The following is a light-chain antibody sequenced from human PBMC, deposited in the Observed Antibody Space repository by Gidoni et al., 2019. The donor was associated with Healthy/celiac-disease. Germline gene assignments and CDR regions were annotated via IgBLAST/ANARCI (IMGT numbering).Light chain of an antibody. CDR2: DDS. J-gene: IGLJ2*01. CDR1: NSGSKS. CDR3: QVWDSSSDVV. Sequence: SYVLTQPPSASVAPGQTARITCGGNNSGSKSVHWYQQKPGQAPVLVVYDDSDRPSGIPERFSGSNSGNTATLTISRVEVGDEADYYCQVWDSSSDVVFGGGTKLTVL. V-gene: IGLV3-21*02.